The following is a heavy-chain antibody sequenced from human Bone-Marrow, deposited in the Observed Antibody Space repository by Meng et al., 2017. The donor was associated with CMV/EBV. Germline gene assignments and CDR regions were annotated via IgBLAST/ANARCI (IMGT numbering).Heavy chain of an antibody. CDR3: ARGGSPEGFDP. D-gene: IGHD1-14*01. CDR1: GFISNDYY. Sequence: GESLKISCVASGFISNDYYMDWVRQVPGKGLEWVSSISSSSSYIYYADSVKGRFTISRDNAKNSLYLQMNSLRAEDTAVYYCARGGSPEGFDPWGQGTLVTVSS. CDR2: ISSSSSYI. J-gene: IGHJ5*02. V-gene: IGHV3-21*01.